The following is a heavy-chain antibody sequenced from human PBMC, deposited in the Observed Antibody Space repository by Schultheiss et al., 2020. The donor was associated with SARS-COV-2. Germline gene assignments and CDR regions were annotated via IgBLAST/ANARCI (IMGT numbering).Heavy chain of an antibody. CDR3: ARGYCGGGSCYEGEWFDS. Sequence: SETLSLTCTVSGGSISSGGYYWSWIRQHPGKGLEWIGYIYYSGSTYYNPSLKSRVTISVDTSKNQFSLKLSSVTAADTAVYYCARGYCGGGSCYEGEWFDSWGQGTLVTVSS. D-gene: IGHD2-15*01. CDR1: GGSISSGGYY. CDR2: IYYSGST. V-gene: IGHV4-31*03. J-gene: IGHJ5*01.